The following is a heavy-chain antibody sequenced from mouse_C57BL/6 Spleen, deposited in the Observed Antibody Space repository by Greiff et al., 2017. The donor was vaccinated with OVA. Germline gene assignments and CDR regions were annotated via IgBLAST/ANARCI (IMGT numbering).Heavy chain of an antibody. CDR3: ARQRRTGAMDY. D-gene: IGHD1-1*01. CDR2: INSDGGST. V-gene: IGHV5-2*01. J-gene: IGHJ4*01. CDR1: EYAFPSHD. Sequence: DVMLVESGGGLVQPGESLKLSCESNEYAFPSHDMSWVRKTPEKRLELVAAINSDGGSTYYPDTMERRFIISRDNTKKNLYLQMSSLRSEDTALYYCARQRRTGAMDYWGQGTSVTVSS.